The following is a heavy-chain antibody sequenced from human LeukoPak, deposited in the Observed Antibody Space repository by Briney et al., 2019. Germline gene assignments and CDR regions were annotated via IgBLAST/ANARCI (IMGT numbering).Heavy chain of an antibody. D-gene: IGHD5-12*01. Sequence: GASVKVSCKASGYTFTSYDINWVRQATGQGLEWMGWMNPNSGNTGYAQKFQGRVTMTEDTSTDTAYMELSSLRSEDTAVYYCATGDYSGYFDYWGQGTLVTVSS. CDR3: ATGDYSGYFDY. CDR2: MNPNSGNT. V-gene: IGHV1-8*01. CDR1: GYTFTSYD. J-gene: IGHJ4*02.